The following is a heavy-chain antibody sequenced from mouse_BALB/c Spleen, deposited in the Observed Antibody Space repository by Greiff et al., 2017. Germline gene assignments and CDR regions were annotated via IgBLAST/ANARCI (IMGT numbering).Heavy chain of an antibody. V-gene: IGHV5-17*02. J-gene: IGHJ3*01. CDR1: GFTFSSFG. Sequence: EVQRVESGGGLVQPGGSRKLSCAASGFTFSSFGMHWVRQAPEKGLEWVAYISSGSSTIYYADTVKGRFTIPRDNPKNTLFLQMSSLKSEDTAMYYCARHDEYDWFAYWGQGTLVTVSA. D-gene: IGHD2-4*01. CDR2: ISSGSSTI. CDR3: ARHDEYDWFAY.